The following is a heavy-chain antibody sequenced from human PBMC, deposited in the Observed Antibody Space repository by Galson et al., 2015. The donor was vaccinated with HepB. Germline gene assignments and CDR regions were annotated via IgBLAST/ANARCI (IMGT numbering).Heavy chain of an antibody. V-gene: IGHV3-30*03. CDR2: ISYDGSNK. Sequence: SLRLSCAASGFTFSSYGMHWVRQAPGKGLEWVAVISYDGSNKYYADSVKGRFTISRDNSKNTLYLQMNSLRAEDTAVYYCARGRAVAGWGWFDPWGQGTLVTVSS. CDR3: ARGRAVAGWGWFDP. CDR1: GFTFSSYG. J-gene: IGHJ5*02. D-gene: IGHD6-19*01.